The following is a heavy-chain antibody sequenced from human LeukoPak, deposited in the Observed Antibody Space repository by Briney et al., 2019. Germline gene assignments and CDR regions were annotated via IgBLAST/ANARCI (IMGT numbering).Heavy chain of an antibody. CDR2: ISGSGGST. D-gene: IGHD6-13*01. CDR1: GFTFSSYG. CDR3: AKDHFAAADYYYMDV. J-gene: IGHJ6*03. Sequence: GGSLRLSCAASGFTFSSYGMSWVRQAPGKGLEWVSAISGSGGSTYYADSVKGRFTISRDNSKNTLYLQMNSLRAEDTAVYYCAKDHFAAADYYYMDVWGKGTTVTIFS. V-gene: IGHV3-23*01.